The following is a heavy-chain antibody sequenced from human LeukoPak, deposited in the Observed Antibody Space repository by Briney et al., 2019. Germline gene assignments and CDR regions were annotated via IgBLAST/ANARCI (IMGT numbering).Heavy chain of an antibody. CDR3: ASGYSSGWTGFDY. V-gene: IGHV1-46*01. CDR1: GYTFTSYY. D-gene: IGHD6-19*01. Sequence: GASVKVSCRASGYTFTSYYMHWVRQAPGQGLEWMGIINPSGGSTSYAQKFQGRVTMTRDTSISTAYMELSRLRSDDTAVYYCASGYSSGWTGFDYWGQGTLVTVSS. CDR2: INPSGGST. J-gene: IGHJ4*02.